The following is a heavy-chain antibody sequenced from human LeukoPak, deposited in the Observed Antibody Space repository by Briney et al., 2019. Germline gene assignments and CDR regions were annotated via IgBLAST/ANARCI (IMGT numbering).Heavy chain of an antibody. V-gene: IGHV4-59*01. CDR3: ARDTGDYFDY. J-gene: IGHJ4*02. CDR2: IYYSGST. Sequence: SETLSLTCTVSGGSISSYYWSWIRQPPGKGLEWIGYIYYSGSTNKNPSLKSRLTISVDTSKNQFSLKLSSVTAADTAVYYCARDTGDYFDYWGQGTLVTVSS. D-gene: IGHD7-27*01. CDR1: GGSISSYY.